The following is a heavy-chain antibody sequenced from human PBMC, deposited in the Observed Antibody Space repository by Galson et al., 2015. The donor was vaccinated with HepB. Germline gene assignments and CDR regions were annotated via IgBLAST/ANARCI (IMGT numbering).Heavy chain of an antibody. D-gene: IGHD1-26*01. J-gene: IGHJ4*02. V-gene: IGHV6-1*01. Sequence: CAISGDSVSSTSAVWNWVRQSPSRGLEWLGRTWYRSKWYYEFAVSVERRITINPDTSKNQFSPQLSSVTPEDTAVYYCARTQVGAAYFDYWGQGTLVTVSS. CDR3: ARTQVGAAYFDY. CDR1: GDSVSSTSAV. CDR2: TWYRSKWYY.